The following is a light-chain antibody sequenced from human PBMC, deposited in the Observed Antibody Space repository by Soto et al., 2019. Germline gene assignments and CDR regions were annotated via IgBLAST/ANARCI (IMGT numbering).Light chain of an antibody. CDR2: RNN. Sequence: QAVVTQPPSASGTPGQRVTISCSGSSSNLGSNYVYWYQQIPGTAPKLLISRNNQRPSGVPDRSSGSKSGTSASLAISGLRSEDEAHYYCAAWDDSLSGVVFGGGTKLTVL. CDR1: SSNLGSNY. V-gene: IGLV1-47*01. CDR3: AAWDDSLSGVV. J-gene: IGLJ2*01.